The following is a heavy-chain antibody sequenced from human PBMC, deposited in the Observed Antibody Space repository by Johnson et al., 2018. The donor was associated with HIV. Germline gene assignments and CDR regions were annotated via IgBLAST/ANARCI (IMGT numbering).Heavy chain of an antibody. CDR2: ISSSASTI. CDR3: AKVDCGGDTCAGYDPFDL. J-gene: IGHJ3*01. V-gene: IGHV3-11*04. CDR1: RFTFSDYY. D-gene: IGHD2-21*01. Sequence: QVQLVESGGGLVKPGGSLRLSCAASRFTFSDYYMSWIRQTPGKGLEWVSYISSSASTIYYADSVKGRFTISRDNAKNSLFLQMNSLRAEDTAVYYCAKVDCGGDTCAGYDPFDLWGQGTLVTVSS.